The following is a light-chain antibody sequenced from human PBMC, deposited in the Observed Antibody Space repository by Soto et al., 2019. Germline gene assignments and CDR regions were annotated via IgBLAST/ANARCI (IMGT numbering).Light chain of an antibody. J-gene: IGKJ4*01. CDR2: DAS. Sequence: IVLTQSPATLSLSPGERATLSCRASQSVSSYLAWYQQKPGQAPRLLIYDASNRATGIPARFSGSGSGTDLTLTISSLEPEDFAVYYCQQRSNWHPGLTFGGGTKVDIX. CDR3: QQRSNWHPGLT. V-gene: IGKV3-11*01. CDR1: QSVSSY.